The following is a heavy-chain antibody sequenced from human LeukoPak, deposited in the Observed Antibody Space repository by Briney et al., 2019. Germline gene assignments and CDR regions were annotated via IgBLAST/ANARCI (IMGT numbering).Heavy chain of an antibody. J-gene: IGHJ4*02. D-gene: IGHD6-19*01. CDR1: GGSISSYY. CDR3: ARAWGSSGWSDY. Sequence: SETLSLTCTVSGGSISSYYWSWIRQPPGKGLEWIGYIYYSGSTDYNPSLKSRVTISVDTSKNHFSLNLTSVTAADTAVYYCARAWGSSGWSDYWGQGTLVTVSS. CDR2: IYYSGST. V-gene: IGHV4-59*01.